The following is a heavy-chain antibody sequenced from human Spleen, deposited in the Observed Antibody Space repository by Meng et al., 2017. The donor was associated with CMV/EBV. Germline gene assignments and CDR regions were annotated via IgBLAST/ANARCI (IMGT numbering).Heavy chain of an antibody. CDR2: IYYSGST. V-gene: IGHV4-39*01. CDR3: ARKRGAMIVGYFDS. D-gene: IGHD3-22*01. CDR1: GGSISSSSYY. J-gene: IGHJ4*02. Sequence: SGGSISSSSYYWGWIRQPPGKGLEWIGSIYYSGSTYYNPSLKSRVTISLDTSKNQFSLKLSSVTAADTAVYYCARKRGAMIVGYFDSWGQGTLVTVSS.